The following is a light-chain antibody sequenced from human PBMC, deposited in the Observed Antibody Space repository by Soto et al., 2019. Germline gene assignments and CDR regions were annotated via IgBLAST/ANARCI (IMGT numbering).Light chain of an antibody. V-gene: IGKV1-5*03. CDR3: QHYNSYSEA. J-gene: IGKJ1*01. CDR2: KAS. CDR1: QTISSW. Sequence: DIQLTQSRYTLSGSVGERVALTCRASQTISSWLAWNQQKPGKAPKLLIYKASTLKSGVPSRFSGSGSGTEFTLTISSLQPDDFATYYCQHYNSYSEAFGQGTKVDIK.